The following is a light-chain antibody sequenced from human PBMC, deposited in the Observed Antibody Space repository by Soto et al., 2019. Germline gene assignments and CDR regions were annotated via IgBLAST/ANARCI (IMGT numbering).Light chain of an antibody. CDR3: QQYNNWPPFT. V-gene: IGKV3-15*01. CDR1: QSVRSN. J-gene: IGKJ2*01. CDR2: GAS. Sequence: EIVMTQSPATLSVSPGERATLSCRASQSVRSNLAGYQQKPGQAHRLLIYGASTRATGIPARFSGSGSETEFTLTISSLQSEHFTVYYCQQYNNWPPFTFGQGTKLQIK.